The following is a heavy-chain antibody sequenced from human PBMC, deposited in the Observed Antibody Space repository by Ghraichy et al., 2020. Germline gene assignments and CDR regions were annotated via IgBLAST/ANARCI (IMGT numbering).Heavy chain of an antibody. D-gene: IGHD3-10*01. J-gene: IGHJ3*02. CDR1: GFTFSSYA. CDR3: AKVALKVINDAFDM. CDR2: ISGSGGST. V-gene: IGHV3-23*01. Sequence: GALNISCAASGFTFSSYAMTWVRQAPGKGLEWVSAISGSGGSTYYADSVKGRFTISRDNSKNTLYLQMNSLRAEDTAVYYCAKVALKVINDAFDMWGQGTMVTVSS.